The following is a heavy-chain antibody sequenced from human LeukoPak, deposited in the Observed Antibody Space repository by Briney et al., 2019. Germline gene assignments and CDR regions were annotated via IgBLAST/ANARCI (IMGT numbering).Heavy chain of an antibody. V-gene: IGHV1-69*13. Sequence: SVKVSCKASGGTFSGYAISWVRQAPGQGLEWMGGIIPIFGTANYAQKFQGRVTITADESTSTAYMELSSLRSEDTAVYYCARDKGLGSSSSGGFDYWGQGTLVTVSS. CDR2: IIPIFGTA. J-gene: IGHJ4*02. D-gene: IGHD6-6*01. CDR1: GGTFSGYA. CDR3: ARDKGLGSSSSGGFDY.